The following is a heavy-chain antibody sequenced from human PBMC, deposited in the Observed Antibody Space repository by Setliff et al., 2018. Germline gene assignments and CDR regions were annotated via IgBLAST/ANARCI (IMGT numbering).Heavy chain of an antibody. Sequence: PGGSLRLSCEASGFSFNNYWMYWVRQVPGKGLVRVSGINKDGDGTRYADSVRGRFTISRDNSKNTVYLRMNSLRAEDTALYYCAKDKSHRGYSYYGMDVWGQGTTVTVSS. J-gene: IGHJ6*02. CDR2: INKDGDGT. CDR3: AKDKSHRGYSYYGMDV. D-gene: IGHD5-18*01. CDR1: GFSFNNYW. V-gene: IGHV3-74*01.